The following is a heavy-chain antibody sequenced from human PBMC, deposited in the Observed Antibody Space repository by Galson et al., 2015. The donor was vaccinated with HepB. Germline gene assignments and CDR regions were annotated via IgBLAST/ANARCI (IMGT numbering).Heavy chain of an antibody. CDR1: GFTFSSYG. CDR3: ARVFRRGPAAILGFDY. CDR2: IWYDGSNK. D-gene: IGHD2-2*02. J-gene: IGHJ4*02. V-gene: IGHV3-33*01. Sequence: SLRLSCAASGFTFSSYGMHWVRQAPGKGLEWVAVIWYDGSNKYYADSVKGRFTISRDNSKNTLYLQMNSLRAEDTAVYYCARVFRRGPAAILGFDYWGQGTLVTVSS.